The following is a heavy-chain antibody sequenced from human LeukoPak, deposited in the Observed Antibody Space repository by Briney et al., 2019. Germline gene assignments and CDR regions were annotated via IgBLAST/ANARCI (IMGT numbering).Heavy chain of an antibody. V-gene: IGHV4-4*07. CDR1: GGSISSYY. D-gene: IGHD6-19*01. CDR3: ARGISSGWYGAFDI. Sequence: SETLSLTCTVSGGSISSYYWSWIRQPAGKGLEWIGRIYTSGSTNYNPSLKSRVTMSVDTSKNQFSLKLSSVTAADTAVHYCARGISSGWYGAFDIWGQGTMVTVSS. CDR2: IYTSGST. J-gene: IGHJ3*02.